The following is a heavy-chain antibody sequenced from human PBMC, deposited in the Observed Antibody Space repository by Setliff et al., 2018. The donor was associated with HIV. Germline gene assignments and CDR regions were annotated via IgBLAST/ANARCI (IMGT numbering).Heavy chain of an antibody. V-gene: IGHV4-61*02. Sequence: SETLSLTCTVSGGSISSGSYFWNWIRQPAGRGREWIGRIYSSGITNYNPSLKSRLTISLDTSKNQFSLQVTSVTAADTAVYYCARDPYCPNTCYEDFTFDSWGQGTLVTVSS. CDR1: GGSISSGSYF. CDR3: ARDPYCPNTCYEDFTFDS. CDR2: IYSSGIT. D-gene: IGHD2-8*01. J-gene: IGHJ4*02.